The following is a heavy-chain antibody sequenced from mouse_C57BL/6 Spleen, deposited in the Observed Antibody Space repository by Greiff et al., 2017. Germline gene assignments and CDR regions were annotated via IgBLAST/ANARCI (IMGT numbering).Heavy chain of an antibody. V-gene: IGHV2-2*01. CDR3: ARNWGDYAAWFAY. D-gene: IGHD2-4*01. CDR1: GFSLTSYG. J-gene: IGHJ3*01. Sequence: VKLVESGPGLVQPSQSLSITCTVSGFSLTSYGVHWVRQSPGKGLEWLGVIWSGGSTDYNAAFISRLSISKDNSKSQVFFKMNSLQADDTAIYYCARNWGDYAAWFAYWGQGTLVTVSA. CDR2: IWSGGST.